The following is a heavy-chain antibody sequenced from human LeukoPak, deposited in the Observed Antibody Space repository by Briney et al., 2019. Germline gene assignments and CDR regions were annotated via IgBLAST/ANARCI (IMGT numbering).Heavy chain of an antibody. CDR2: INHSGST. CDR3: ARGGVTERYFDY. Sequence: SETLSLTCAVYGGSFSGYYWSWIRQPPGKGLEWIGEINHSGSTNYNPSLKSRVTISVDTSKNQFSLKLSSVTAADTAVYYCARGGVTERYFDYWGQGTLVTVSS. CDR1: GGSFSGYY. D-gene: IGHD1-1*01. J-gene: IGHJ4*02. V-gene: IGHV4-34*01.